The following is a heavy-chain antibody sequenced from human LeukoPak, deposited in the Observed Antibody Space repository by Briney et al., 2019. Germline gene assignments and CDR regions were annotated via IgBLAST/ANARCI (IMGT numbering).Heavy chain of an antibody. Sequence: NPSETLSLTCTVSGGSISSGSYYWSWIRQPAGKGLGWIGRIYTSGSTNYNPSLKSRVTISVDTSKNQFSLKLSSVTAADTAVYYCARAHDFWSGYSDVFDYWGQGTLVTVSS. CDR3: ARAHDFWSGYSDVFDY. D-gene: IGHD3-3*01. V-gene: IGHV4-61*02. CDR1: GGSISSGSYY. CDR2: IYTSGST. J-gene: IGHJ4*02.